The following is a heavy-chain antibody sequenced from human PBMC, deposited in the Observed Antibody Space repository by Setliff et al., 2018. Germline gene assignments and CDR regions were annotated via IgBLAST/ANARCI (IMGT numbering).Heavy chain of an antibody. CDR2: IYYSGSP. CDR1: GGSIHTTTHF. V-gene: IGHV4-39*01. J-gene: IGHJ4*02. CDR3: ARVGGEY. D-gene: IGHD3-16*01. Sequence: SETLSLTCTVSGGSIHTTTHFWGWIRQPPGKGLEWIGTIYYSGSPYYNPSLQSRVTISVDTSSNQFSLSLTSVTAADTAVYYCARVGGEYWGQGTLVTVSS.